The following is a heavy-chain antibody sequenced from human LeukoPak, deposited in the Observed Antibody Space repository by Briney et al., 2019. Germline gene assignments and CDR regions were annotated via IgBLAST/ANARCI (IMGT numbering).Heavy chain of an antibody. CDR2: ISAYNGNT. CDR1: GYTFTRYG. CDR3: ARAYMPYSSSPLSY. V-gene: IGHV1-18*01. Sequence: ASVKVSCKASGYTFTRYGISWVRQAPGQGLEWMGWISAYNGNTNYAQKLQGRVTMTTDTSTSTAYMELWSLRSDDTAVYYCARAYMPYSSSPLSYWGPGTLVTVSS. D-gene: IGHD6-13*01. J-gene: IGHJ4*02.